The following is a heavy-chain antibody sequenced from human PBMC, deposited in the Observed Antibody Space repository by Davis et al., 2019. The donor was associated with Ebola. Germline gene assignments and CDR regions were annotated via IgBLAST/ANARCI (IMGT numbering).Heavy chain of an antibody. CDR2: ISSRGSYI. J-gene: IGHJ4*02. V-gene: IGHV3-21*01. D-gene: IGHD1-1*01. Sequence: GGSLRLSCAASGFTSSSYYMNWVRQAPGKGLQWVSSISSRGSYIYYADSVKGRFTISRDNSKNSLYLQMNGLRDEDTAVYYCSINWDNWGQGTLVTVSS. CDR3: SINWDN. CDR1: GFTSSSYY.